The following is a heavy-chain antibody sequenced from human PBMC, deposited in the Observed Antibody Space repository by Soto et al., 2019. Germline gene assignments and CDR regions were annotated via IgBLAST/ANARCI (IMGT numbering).Heavy chain of an antibody. CDR3: ARATLPAPNWFDP. CDR2: ISAYNGNT. V-gene: IGHV1-18*01. J-gene: IGHJ5*02. CDR1: GYTFTSYG. Sequence: ASVKVSCKASGYTFTSYGISWVRQAPGQGLEWMGWISAYNGNTNYAQKLQGRVTMTTDTSTSTAYMELSSLRSEDTAVYYCARATLPAPNWFDPWGQGTLVTVSS.